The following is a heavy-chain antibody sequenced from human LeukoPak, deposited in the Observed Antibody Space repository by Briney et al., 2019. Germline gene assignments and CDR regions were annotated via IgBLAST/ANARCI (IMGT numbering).Heavy chain of an antibody. CDR1: GSTFSSYA. Sequence: PGGSLRLSCAASGSTFSSYAMSWVRQAPGKGLEWVSAISGSGGSTYYADSVKGRFTISTDNSKNTLYLQMNSLRAEDTAVYYCAKDRYRGSSTPRYFDYWGQGTLVTVSS. CDR3: AKDRYRGSSTPRYFDY. CDR2: ISGSGGST. D-gene: IGHD1-26*01. V-gene: IGHV3-23*01. J-gene: IGHJ4*02.